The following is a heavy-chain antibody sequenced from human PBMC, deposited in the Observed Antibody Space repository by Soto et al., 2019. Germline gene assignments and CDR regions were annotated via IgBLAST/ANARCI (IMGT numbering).Heavy chain of an antibody. CDR3: ARDSHVGSGWQLTADY. V-gene: IGHV3-33*01. CDR2: IWYDGSNK. J-gene: IGHJ4*02. D-gene: IGHD6-19*01. Sequence: ESGGGVVQPGRSLRLSCAASGFTFSSYGMHWVRQAPGKGLEWVAVIWYDGSNKYYAESVKGRFTISRDNSKNTLYLQMNSLRAEDTAVYYCARDSHVGSGWQLTADYWGQGTLVTVSS. CDR1: GFTFSSYG.